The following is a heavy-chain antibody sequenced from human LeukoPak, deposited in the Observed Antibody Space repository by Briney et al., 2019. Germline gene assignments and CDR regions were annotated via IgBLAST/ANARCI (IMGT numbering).Heavy chain of an antibody. J-gene: IGHJ3*01. CDR3: ARDLTADSYAFDV. D-gene: IGHD2-21*02. CDR1: GFTFSNYA. V-gene: IGHV3-23*01. CDR2: ISSSGGST. Sequence: GGSLRLSCAASGFTFSNYAMTWVRQAPGKGLEWVSAISSSGGSTYYADSVKGRFTISRDNSKNTLYLQMNSLRAEDTAVYYCARDLTADSYAFDVWGQGTMVTVSS.